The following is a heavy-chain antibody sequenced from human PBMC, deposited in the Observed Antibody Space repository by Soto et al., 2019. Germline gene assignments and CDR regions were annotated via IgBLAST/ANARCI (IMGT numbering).Heavy chain of an antibody. J-gene: IGHJ4*02. CDR2: ISAYNGNT. Sequence: ASLKVSCKASGYTFTSYGISWVRQAPGQGLEWMGWISAYNGNTNYAQKLQGRVTMTTDTSTSTAYMELRSLRSDDTAVYYCARAAAGSVRSGFDYWGQGTLVTSPQ. CDR3: ARAAAGSVRSGFDY. V-gene: IGHV1-18*01. D-gene: IGHD6-13*01. CDR1: GYTFTSYG.